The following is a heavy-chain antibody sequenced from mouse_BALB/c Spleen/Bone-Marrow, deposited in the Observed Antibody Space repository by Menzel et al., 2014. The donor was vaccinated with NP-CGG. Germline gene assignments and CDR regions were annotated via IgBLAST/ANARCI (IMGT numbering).Heavy chain of an antibody. V-gene: IGHV2-5*01. Sequence: QVQLQQSGPGLVQPSASLSITCPVSGFSFSSYGVHWVRQSPGKGLEWLGAIWRGGSTDYNAAFLSRLSITRDNSKSQVFFKMNSLQPDDTARYYCAKNLMGYFDVWGAGTTVTVSS. J-gene: IGHJ1*01. CDR3: AKNLMGYFDV. CDR1: GFSFSSYG. CDR2: IWRGGST.